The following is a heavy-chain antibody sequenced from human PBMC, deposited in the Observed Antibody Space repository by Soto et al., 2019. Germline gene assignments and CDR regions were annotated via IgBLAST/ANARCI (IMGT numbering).Heavy chain of an antibody. CDR1: GFNFSSYV. Sequence: QVQLVESGGGVVQPGRSLRLSCAASGFNFSSYVMHWVRQAPDKGLEWVAVIWYDGGNKYYADSVKGRFTISRDNSKNTLYLQMNSLRAEDTAVYYCARDGQWLPRDGLRSSYYFDYWGQGTLVTVSS. J-gene: IGHJ4*02. CDR3: ARDGQWLPRDGLRSSYYFDY. CDR2: IWYDGGNK. D-gene: IGHD6-19*01. V-gene: IGHV3-33*01.